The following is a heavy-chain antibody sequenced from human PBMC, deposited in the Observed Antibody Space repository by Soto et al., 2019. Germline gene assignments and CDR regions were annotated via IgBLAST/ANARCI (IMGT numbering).Heavy chain of an antibody. CDR3: ARGVGYSSGWYKTAFDI. CDR1: GGSFSGYY. CDR2: INHSGST. J-gene: IGHJ3*02. Sequence: SETLSLTCAVYGGSFSGYYWSWIRQPPGKGLEWIGEINHSGSTNYNPSLKSRVTISVDTSKNQFSLKLSSVTAADTAVYYCARGVGYSSGWYKTAFDIWGQGTMVTVSS. D-gene: IGHD6-19*01. V-gene: IGHV4-34*01.